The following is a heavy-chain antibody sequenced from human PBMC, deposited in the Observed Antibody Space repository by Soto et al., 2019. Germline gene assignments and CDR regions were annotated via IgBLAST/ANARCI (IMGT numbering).Heavy chain of an antibody. CDR3: ARVQTEAALDY. CDR2: ISSGGNTI. V-gene: IGHV3-11*01. CDR1: GFNFSDYD. J-gene: IGHJ4*02. D-gene: IGHD1-1*01. Sequence: QVQLVESGGDLVKPGGSLRLSCAASGFNFSDYDMSWVRQAPGKGLEWVSYISSGGNTILYADSVRGRFTISRDNARNSLFLQMDILRDEDTAVYYCARVQTEAALDYWGQGTLVTVSS.